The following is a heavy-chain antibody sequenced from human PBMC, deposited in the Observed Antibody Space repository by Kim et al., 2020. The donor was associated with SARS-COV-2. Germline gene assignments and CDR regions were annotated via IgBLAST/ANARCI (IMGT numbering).Heavy chain of an antibody. D-gene: IGHD2-2*01. CDR3: ARGRHCSSTSCQGASWIQLWSDAFDI. CDR2: IGTAGDP. J-gene: IGHJ3*02. Sequence: GGSLRLSCAASGFTFSSYDMHWVRQATGKGLEWVSAIGTAGDPYYPGSVKGRFTISRENAKNSLYLQMNSLRAGDTAVYYCARGRHCSSTSCQGASWIQLWSDAFDIWGQGTMVTVSS. CDR1: GFTFSSYD. V-gene: IGHV3-13*05.